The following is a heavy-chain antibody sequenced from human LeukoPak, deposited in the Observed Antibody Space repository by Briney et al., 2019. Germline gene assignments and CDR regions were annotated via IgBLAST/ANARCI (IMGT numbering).Heavy chain of an antibody. CDR3: VRNQDSSWYYYYMDV. CDR1: GFTFNNYA. V-gene: IGHV3-23*01. J-gene: IGHJ6*03. D-gene: IGHD6-13*01. Sequence: PGGSLILSCAASGFTFNNYAMSWVRQAPGKGLEWVSTITGSGGSTYSADSVKGRLTISRDNSKNTLYLQMNSLRADDTALYYCVRNQDSSWYYYYMDVWGKGTTVTVSS. CDR2: ITGSGGST.